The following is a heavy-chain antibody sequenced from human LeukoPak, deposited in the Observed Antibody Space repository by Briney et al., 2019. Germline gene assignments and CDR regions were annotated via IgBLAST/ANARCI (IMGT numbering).Heavy chain of an antibody. CDR3: ARVYSSSWYNWFDP. CDR2: IYHSGST. Sequence: SETLSLTCTVSGYSISSGYFWGWIRQSPGKGLEWIGSIYHSGSTYYNPSLKSRLTILVDTSKNQFSLKLSSVTAADTAVYYCARVYSSSWYNWFDPWGQGALVTVSS. CDR1: GYSISSGYF. D-gene: IGHD6-13*01. J-gene: IGHJ5*02. V-gene: IGHV4-38-2*02.